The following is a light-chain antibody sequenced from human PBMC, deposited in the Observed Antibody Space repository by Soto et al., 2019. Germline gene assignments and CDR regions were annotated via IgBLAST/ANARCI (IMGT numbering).Light chain of an antibody. J-gene: IGLJ2*01. CDR2: DVS. CDR1: SSDVGGYNY. V-gene: IGLV2-14*01. CDR3: SSYTISSTHVV. Sequence: QSALTQPASVSGSPGQSITISCTGTSSDVGGYNYVSWYQQHPGKAPKLMIYDVSNRPSGVSNRFSGSKSGNTASLAISGLQAEDEDDYYCSSYTISSTHVVFGGGTKLTDL.